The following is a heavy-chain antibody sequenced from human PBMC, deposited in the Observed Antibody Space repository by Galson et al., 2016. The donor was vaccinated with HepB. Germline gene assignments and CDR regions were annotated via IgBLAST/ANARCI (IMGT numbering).Heavy chain of an antibody. J-gene: IGHJ4*02. Sequence: SLRLSCAASGFTFSTYSLNWVRQAPGNGLEWVPSLSGDSTYIYHADSVKGRFTISRDNAKKSPYLQMNRLRADDTAVYYCTRGGVFQKEDDYWGQGALVTVSS. CDR3: TRGGVFQKEDDY. V-gene: IGHV3-21*01. D-gene: IGHD3-16*01. CDR1: GFTFSTYS. CDR2: LSGDSTYI.